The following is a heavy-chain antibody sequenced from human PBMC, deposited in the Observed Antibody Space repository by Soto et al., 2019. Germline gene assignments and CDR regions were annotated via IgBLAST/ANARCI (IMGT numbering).Heavy chain of an antibody. J-gene: IGHJ6*02. CDR1: GYTFTGYY. Sequence: ASVKVSGKASGYTFTGYYMHWVRQAPGQGLEWMGWINPNSGGTNYAQKFQGWVTMTRDTSISTAYMELSRLRSDDTAVYYCARDLSNIVSSYYYYGMDVWGQGTTVTVSS. CDR2: INPNSGGT. D-gene: IGHD5-12*01. V-gene: IGHV1-2*04. CDR3: ARDLSNIVSSYYYYGMDV.